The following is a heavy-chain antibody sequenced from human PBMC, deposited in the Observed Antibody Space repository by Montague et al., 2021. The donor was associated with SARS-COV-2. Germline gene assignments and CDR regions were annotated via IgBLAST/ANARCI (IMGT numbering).Heavy chain of an antibody. Sequence: SETLSLTCAVYGGSLSGYYWSWIRQPPEKGLEWIGEINHSANTKYNPSLKSPVTISIDTSKNQFSLKMTSVTAADTATYYCASGLYPSGSYYKRYYYGLNIWGPGTTVIVSS. D-gene: IGHD3-10*01. CDR1: GGSLSGYY. J-gene: IGHJ6*02. V-gene: IGHV4-34*01. CDR3: ASGLYPSGSYYKRYYYGLNI. CDR2: INHSANT.